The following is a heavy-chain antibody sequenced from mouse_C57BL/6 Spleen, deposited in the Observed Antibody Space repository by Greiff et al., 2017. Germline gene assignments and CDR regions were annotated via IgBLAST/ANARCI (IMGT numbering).Heavy chain of an antibody. J-gene: IGHJ4*01. V-gene: IGHV2-6*03. CDR3: ARSYYCNYEGIYYAMDY. Sequence: VQRVESGPGLVAPSQSLSITCTVSGFSLTSYGVPWVRQPPGKGLEWLVVIWSDGSTTYNSALKSRLSISKDNSKIQVFLKMNSLQTDDKAMYYCARSYYCNYEGIYYAMDYWGQGTSVTVSS. CDR2: IWSDGST. D-gene: IGHD2-10*01. CDR1: GFSLTSYG.